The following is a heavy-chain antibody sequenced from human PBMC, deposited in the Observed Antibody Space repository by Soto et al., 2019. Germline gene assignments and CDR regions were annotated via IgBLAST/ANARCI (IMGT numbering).Heavy chain of an antibody. CDR1: GGSISTSY. Sequence: QLQLQESGPGLVKPSETLSLTCTVSGGSISTSYWSWIRQPPGKGLEWLGYVYHIGSTKYNPSLKNRVTISIDTSQNQFSLKLESVSAADTALYYCARDGSGHDFWDGPWYFDSWDQGTLVTVSS. J-gene: IGHJ4*02. V-gene: IGHV4-59*01. D-gene: IGHD3-3*01. CDR3: ARDGSGHDFWDGPWYFDS. CDR2: VYHIGST.